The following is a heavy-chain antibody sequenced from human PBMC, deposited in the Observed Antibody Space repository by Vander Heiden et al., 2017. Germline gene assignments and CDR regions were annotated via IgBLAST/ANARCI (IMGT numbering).Heavy chain of an antibody. Sequence: QVQLQQWGAGLLKPSETLSLTCAVYGGSFSGYYWSWIRQPPGKGLEWIGEINHSGSTNYNPSLKSRVTISVDTSKNQCSLKLSSVTAAETAVYYCARAVLIGVGRWYYFDYWGQGTMVTVSS. V-gene: IGHV4-34*01. J-gene: IGHJ4*02. CDR3: ARAVLIGVGRWYYFDY. CDR2: INHSGST. D-gene: IGHD3-22*01. CDR1: GGSFSGYY.